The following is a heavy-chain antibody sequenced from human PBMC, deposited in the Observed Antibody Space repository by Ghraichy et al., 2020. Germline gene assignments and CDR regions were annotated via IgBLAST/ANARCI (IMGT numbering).Heavy chain of an antibody. CDR2: ISGSGGNT. D-gene: IGHD5-18*01. J-gene: IGHJ4*02. CDR1: GFTFISYA. Sequence: GESLNISCAASGFTFISYAMSWVRQAPGKGLEWVSAISGSGGNTYDADSVKGRFTISRDNSRNTLYLQMNSLRAEDTAVYYCSSGYSYGGPYWGQGTLVTVSS. CDR3: SSGYSYGGPY. V-gene: IGHV3-23*01.